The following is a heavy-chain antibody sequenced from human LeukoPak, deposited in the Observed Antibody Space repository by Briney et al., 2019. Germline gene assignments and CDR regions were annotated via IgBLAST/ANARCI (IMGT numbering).Heavy chain of an antibody. CDR1: GFTFSSYS. V-gene: IGHV3-21*01. Sequence: GGSLRLSCAASGFTFSSYSMNWVRQAPGKGLEWVSSISSSSSYIYYADSVKGRFTISRDNAKNSLYLQMNSLRAEDTAVYYCARGRYCSGGSCYGFADLDYWGQGTLVTVSS. CDR2: ISSSSSYI. D-gene: IGHD2-15*01. CDR3: ARGRYCSGGSCYGFADLDY. J-gene: IGHJ4*02.